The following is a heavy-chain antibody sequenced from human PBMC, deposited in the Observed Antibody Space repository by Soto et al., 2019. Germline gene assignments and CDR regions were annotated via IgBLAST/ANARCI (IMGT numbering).Heavy chain of an antibody. D-gene: IGHD5-12*01. CDR1: GYTFNSDG. CDR2: ISAYNGNT. V-gene: IGHV1-18*01. Sequence: QVQLVQSGAEVKKPGASVKVSCKASGYTFNSDGISWVRQAPGQGLEWMGWISAYNGNTDYVQKVQGRVTMTTDTCTTTAYKELRSKGSDDTAVYYYARGGGNDPRPVDYWGQGTLVTVSS. J-gene: IGHJ4*02. CDR3: ARGGGNDPRPVDY.